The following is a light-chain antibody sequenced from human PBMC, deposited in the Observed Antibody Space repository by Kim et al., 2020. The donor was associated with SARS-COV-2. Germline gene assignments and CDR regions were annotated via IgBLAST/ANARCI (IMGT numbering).Light chain of an antibody. V-gene: IGKV3D-11*02. J-gene: IGKJ4*01. CDR1: QSVSSY. CDR3: QQRSNWPLT. CDR2: DAS. Sequence: SLSPVERASLSCRASQSVSSYLAWYQQKPGQAPRRLIYDASNRATGIPARFSGSGPGTDFTLTISSLEPEDFAVYYCQQRSNWPLTFGGGTKLEI.